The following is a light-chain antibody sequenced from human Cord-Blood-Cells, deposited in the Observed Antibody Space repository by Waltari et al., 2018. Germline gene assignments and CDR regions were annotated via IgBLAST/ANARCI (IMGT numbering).Light chain of an antibody. CDR3: QAWDSSTAV. J-gene: IGLJ3*02. Sequence: SYELTQPPSLSVSPGRTASITCCGAKVGDQYACWYQQKPGQSPVLVIYQESKRPSAIPEPLSGSNSANADTMTICGAQAMNEAAYNCQAWDSSTAVFGGGTKLTVI. V-gene: IGLV3-1*01. CDR1: KVGDQY. CDR2: QES.